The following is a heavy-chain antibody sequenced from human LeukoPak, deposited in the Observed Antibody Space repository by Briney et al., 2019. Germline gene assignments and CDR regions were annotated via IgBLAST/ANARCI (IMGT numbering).Heavy chain of an antibody. Sequence: PGGSLRLSCAVSGFTLSNYSMNWVRQAPGKGLEWISYISGSGFTIHYADSVKGRFTTSRDNAKNSLYLQMNSLRAEDTAVYYCARDRPDVTMVRGAKQNPQNWFDPWGQGTLVTVSS. D-gene: IGHD3-10*01. CDR3: ARDRPDVTMVRGAKQNPQNWFDP. CDR2: ISGSGFTI. CDR1: GFTLSNYS. J-gene: IGHJ5*02. V-gene: IGHV3-48*01.